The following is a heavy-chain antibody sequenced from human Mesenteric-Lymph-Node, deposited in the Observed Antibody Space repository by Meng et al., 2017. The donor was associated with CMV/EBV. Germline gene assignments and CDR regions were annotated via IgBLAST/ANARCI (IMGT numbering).Heavy chain of an antibody. J-gene: IGHJ4*02. CDR3: ARDSVAGSGLDY. V-gene: IGHV4-31*03. CDR2: INDRGTT. Sequence: CTVSGGSISSGGYYWSWLRQHPGKGLEWIGYINDRGTTDSNPSLKSRVTISVDTSKNQFSLKLSSVTAADTAVYYCARDSVAGSGLDYWGQGTLVTVSS. D-gene: IGHD6-19*01. CDR1: GGSISSGGYY.